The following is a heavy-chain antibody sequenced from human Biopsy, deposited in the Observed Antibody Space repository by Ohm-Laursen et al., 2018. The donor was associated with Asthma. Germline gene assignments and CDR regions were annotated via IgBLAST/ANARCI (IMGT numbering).Heavy chain of an antibody. CDR1: GYTFIGCY. V-gene: IGHV1-2*02. J-gene: IGHJ5*02. Sequence: ASVYVSCKASGYTFIGCYIRWMRQAPGQGLEWLGWINPNIGVTNYAQKFQGRVTMTRDTSISTAYMEVSRLRSDDTAVYYCARGQKSAGDRWFDPWGQGTLVTVSS. CDR2: INPNIGVT. D-gene: IGHD6-13*01. CDR3: ARGQKSAGDRWFDP.